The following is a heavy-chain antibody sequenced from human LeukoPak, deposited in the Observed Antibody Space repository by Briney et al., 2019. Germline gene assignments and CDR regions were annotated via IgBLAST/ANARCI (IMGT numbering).Heavy chain of an antibody. CDR3: TRDQRGGLEDY. CDR1: GFTFGDYA. V-gene: IGHV3-49*04. CDR2: IRSKAYGETT. Sequence: PGRSLRLSCTASGFTFGDYAMSWVRQAPGKGLEWVGFIRSKAYGETTEYAESVKGRFTISRDDSKGIAYLQMNSLKTEDTAVYYCTRDQRGGLEDYWGQGTLVTVSS. J-gene: IGHJ4*02. D-gene: IGHD3-10*01.